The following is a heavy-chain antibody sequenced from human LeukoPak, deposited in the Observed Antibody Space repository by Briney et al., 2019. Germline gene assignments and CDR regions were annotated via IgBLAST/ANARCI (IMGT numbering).Heavy chain of an antibody. J-gene: IGHJ3*02. CDR2: INHSGST. CDR1: GGSFSGYY. D-gene: IGHD1-1*01. CDR3: ASQLERQGATAFDI. Sequence: PSETLSLTCAVHGGSFSGYYWSWIRQPPGKGLEWIGEINHSGSTNYNPSLKSRVTISVDTSKNQFSLKLSSVTAADTAVYYCASQLERQGATAFDIWGQGTMVTVSS. V-gene: IGHV4-34*01.